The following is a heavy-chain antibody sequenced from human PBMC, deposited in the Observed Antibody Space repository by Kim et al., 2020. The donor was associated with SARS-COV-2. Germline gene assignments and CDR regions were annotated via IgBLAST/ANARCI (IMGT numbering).Heavy chain of an antibody. D-gene: IGHD6-19*01. Sequence: SETLSLTCTVSGGSISSYYWSWIRQPPGKGLEWIGYIYYSGSTNYNPSLKSRVTISVDTSKNQFSLKLSSVTAADTAVYYCARHPPGGWYQVFDYWGQGTLVTVSS. CDR1: GGSISSYY. CDR3: ARHPPGGWYQVFDY. CDR2: IYYSGST. V-gene: IGHV4-59*08. J-gene: IGHJ4*02.